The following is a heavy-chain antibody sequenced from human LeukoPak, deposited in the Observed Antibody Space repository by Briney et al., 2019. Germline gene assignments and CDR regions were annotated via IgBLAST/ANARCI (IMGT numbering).Heavy chain of an antibody. J-gene: IGHJ5*02. CDR1: GFAFSSYA. Sequence: GGSLRLSCAASGFAFSSYAMNWVRQAPGKGLEWVSSITSTSSYIYYADSVKGRFTISRDNAKNSLYLQMDSLRAEDTAVYYCARDDGGYCSSTSCYLGWFDPWGQGTLVTVSS. CDR2: ITSTSSYI. D-gene: IGHD2-2*03. CDR3: ARDDGGYCSSTSCYLGWFDP. V-gene: IGHV3-21*01.